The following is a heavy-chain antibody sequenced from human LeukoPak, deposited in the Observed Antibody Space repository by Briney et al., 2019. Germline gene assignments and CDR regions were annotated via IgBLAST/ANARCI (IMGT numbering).Heavy chain of an antibody. CDR1: GFTFSSYW. Sequence: TGGSLRLSCAASGFTFSSYWMHWVRQAPGKGLVWVSRINSDGSSTSYADSVKGRFTISRDNAKNTLYLQMNSLRAEDTAVYYCARGGYYDAFDIWGQGTMVTVSS. J-gene: IGHJ3*02. CDR2: INSDGSST. D-gene: IGHD3-22*01. CDR3: ARGGYYDAFDI. V-gene: IGHV3-74*01.